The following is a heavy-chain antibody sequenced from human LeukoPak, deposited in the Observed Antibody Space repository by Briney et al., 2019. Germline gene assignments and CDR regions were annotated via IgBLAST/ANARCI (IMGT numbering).Heavy chain of an antibody. CDR1: GFSFSSYA. CDR2: MSYDGTKE. V-gene: IGHV3-30*18. Sequence: GGSLRLSCAASGFSFSSYAMHWVRQAPAKGLEWVAFMSYDGTKEHYADTVKGRFTISRDNSMNTLYLQVNSLGPEDTAVYYCAKDRYGSGNNYLDAWGQGTLVTVSS. CDR3: AKDRYGSGNNYLDA. J-gene: IGHJ4*02. D-gene: IGHD3-10*01.